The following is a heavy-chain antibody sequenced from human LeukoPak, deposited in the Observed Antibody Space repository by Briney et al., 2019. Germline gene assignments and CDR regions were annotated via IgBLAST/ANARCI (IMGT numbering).Heavy chain of an antibody. V-gene: IGHV1-18*04. CDR2: ISAYNGNT. CDR3: AREQDSSSWPDY. Sequence: EASVKVSYKASGYTFTGYYMHWVRQAPGQGLEWMGWISAYNGNTNYAQKLQGRVTMTTDTSTSTAYMELRSLRSDDTAVYYCAREQDSSSWPDYWGQGTLVTVSS. J-gene: IGHJ4*02. CDR1: GYTFTGYY. D-gene: IGHD6-13*01.